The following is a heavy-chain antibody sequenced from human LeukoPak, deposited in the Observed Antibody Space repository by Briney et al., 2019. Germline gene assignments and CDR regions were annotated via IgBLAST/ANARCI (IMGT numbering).Heavy chain of an antibody. Sequence: GGSLRLSCAASGFTGSSYAMSWVRQAPGKGPEWVSIIIGGGDTTFYTDSGKGRFTISRDNAKNSLYLQMNSLRAEDTAVYYCARESGTTLYRGAFDPWGQGTLVTVSS. CDR3: ARESGTTLYRGAFDP. V-gene: IGHV3-23*01. CDR2: IIGGGDTT. J-gene: IGHJ5*02. D-gene: IGHD1-1*01. CDR1: GFTGSSYA.